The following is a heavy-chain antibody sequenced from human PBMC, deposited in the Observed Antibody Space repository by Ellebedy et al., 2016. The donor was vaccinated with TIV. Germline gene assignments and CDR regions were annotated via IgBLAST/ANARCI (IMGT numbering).Heavy chain of an antibody. CDR3: AKANYIVPATFYYYYMDV. CDR1: GFTFSSYA. D-gene: IGHD5-12*01. CDR2: LSGSTGST. V-gene: IGHV3-23*01. Sequence: GGSLRLSXAASGFTFSSYAMSWVRQAPGKGLEWVSALSGSTGSTYYADSVKGRFTISRDNSKNTLYLQMNSLRAEDTAVYYCAKANYIVPATFYYYYMDVWGKGTTVTVSS. J-gene: IGHJ6*03.